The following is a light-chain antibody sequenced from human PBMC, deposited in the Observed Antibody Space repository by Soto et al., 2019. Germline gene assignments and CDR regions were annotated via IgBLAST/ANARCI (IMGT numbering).Light chain of an antibody. Sequence: EIVLTQSPGTLSLSPGERATLSCRASQSVSPYLAWYQHKPGQAPRLLIYGASSRATGIPDRFSGSGSGTDFTLTSSRLEPEDFVVYYCQQYGSSPSVTFGPGTKVDIK. V-gene: IGKV3-20*01. CDR3: QQYGSSPSVT. CDR1: QSVSPY. CDR2: GAS. J-gene: IGKJ3*01.